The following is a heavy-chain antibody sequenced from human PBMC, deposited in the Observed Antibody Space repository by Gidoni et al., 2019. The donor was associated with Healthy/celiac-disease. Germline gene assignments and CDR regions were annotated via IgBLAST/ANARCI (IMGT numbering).Heavy chain of an antibody. CDR1: GGSISSSSYY. D-gene: IGHD2-2*01. Sequence: QLQLQESGPGLVKPSETLSLTFTVSGGSISSSSYYWGWIRQPPGQGLEWIGSIYYSGSTYYNPSLKSRVTISVDTSKNQFALKLSSVTAADTAVYYCARQVFLHINTLFVVVPAALYYFDYWGQGTLVTVSS. J-gene: IGHJ4*02. V-gene: IGHV4-39*01. CDR2: IYYSGST. CDR3: ARQVFLHINTLFVVVPAALYYFDY.